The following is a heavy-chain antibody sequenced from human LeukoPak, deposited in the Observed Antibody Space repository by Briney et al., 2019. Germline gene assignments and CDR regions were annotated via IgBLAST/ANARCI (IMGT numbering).Heavy chain of an antibody. CDR2: LYHSGST. CDR1: GDSVNTNSNY. CDR3: AKRPIRFFDY. Sequence: PSETLSLTCTVSGDSVNTNSNYWDWIRQPPGKGLEWIGSLYHSGSTYYNPSLKSRVTMSVDSSKNQFSLRLSSVTAADTAVYYCAKRPIRFFDYWGQGILVTVSS. D-gene: IGHD2-8*01. V-gene: IGHV4-39*01. J-gene: IGHJ4*02.